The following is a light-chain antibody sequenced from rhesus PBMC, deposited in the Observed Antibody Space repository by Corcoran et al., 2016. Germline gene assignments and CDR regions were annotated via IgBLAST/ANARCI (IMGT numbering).Light chain of an antibody. CDR2: GVS. J-gene: IGKJ4*01. CDR1: QSVGSY. Sequence: TVVTQSPATLSLSPGERATLSCRASQSVGSYLAWYQQKPGQAPRLLISGVSRRATGIPDRFSGSGSGTYFTLTISSLEAEDVGVYDCQRNTDFRALTFGGGTKVELK. CDR3: QRNTDFRALT. V-gene: IGKV3-24*04.